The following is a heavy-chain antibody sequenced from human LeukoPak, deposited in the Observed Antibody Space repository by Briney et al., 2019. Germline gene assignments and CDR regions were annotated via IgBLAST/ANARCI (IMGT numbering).Heavy chain of an antibody. D-gene: IGHD6-19*01. J-gene: IGHJ6*03. CDR2: IWYDGSNK. V-gene: IGHV3-33*01. CDR3: ARIAVAGTVIYYYYYYMDV. CDR1: GFTFSSDG. Sequence: GGSLRLSCAASGFTFSSDGMHWVRQAPGKGLEWVAVIWYDGSNKYYADSVKGRFTISRDNSKNTLYLQMNSLRAEDTAVYYCARIAVAGTVIYYYYYYMDVWGKGTTVTVSS.